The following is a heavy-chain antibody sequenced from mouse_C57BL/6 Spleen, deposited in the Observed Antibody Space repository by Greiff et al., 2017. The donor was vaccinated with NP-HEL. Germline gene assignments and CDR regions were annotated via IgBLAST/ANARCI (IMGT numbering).Heavy chain of an antibody. J-gene: IGHJ4*01. V-gene: IGHV5-16*01. Sequence: EVMLVESEGGLVQPGSSMKLSCTASGFTFSDYYMAWVRQVPEKGLEWVANINYDGSSTYYLDSLKSRFIISRDNAKNILYLQMSSLKSEDTATYYCARHSSGPYAMDYWGQGTSVTVSS. D-gene: IGHD3-2*02. CDR3: ARHSSGPYAMDY. CDR1: GFTFSDYY. CDR2: INYDGSST.